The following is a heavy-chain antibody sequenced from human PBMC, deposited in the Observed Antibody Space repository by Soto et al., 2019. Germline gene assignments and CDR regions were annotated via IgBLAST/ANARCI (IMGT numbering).Heavy chain of an antibody. J-gene: IGHJ4*02. Sequence: WTWLRQHPGKGLEWIGYIYYSGSTYYNPSLKSRVAISVDTSKNQFSLKLSSVTAADTAVYYCAREFSRGHLDYWGQGTLVTVSS. V-gene: IGHV4-31*02. D-gene: IGHD3-10*01. CDR3: AREFSRGHLDY. CDR2: IYYSGST.